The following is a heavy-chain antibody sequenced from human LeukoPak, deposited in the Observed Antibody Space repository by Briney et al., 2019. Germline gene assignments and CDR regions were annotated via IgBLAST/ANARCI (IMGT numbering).Heavy chain of an antibody. CDR2: TYYRSQFYN. D-gene: IGHD1-14*01. J-gene: IGHJ3*02. V-gene: IGHV6-1*01. CDR1: GDSVSSTNVG. CDR3: ARGTAFDI. Sequence: SQTLSLTCAISGDSVSSTNVGWNWIRQSPSSGLEWLGRTYYRSQFYNDYADSVKGRITITPDTSKNQFSLQLSSLTPDDTAVYYCARGTAFDIWGRGTMVTASS.